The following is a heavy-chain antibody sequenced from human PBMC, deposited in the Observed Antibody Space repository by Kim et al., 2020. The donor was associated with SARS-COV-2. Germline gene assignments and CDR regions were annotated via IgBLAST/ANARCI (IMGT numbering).Heavy chain of an antibody. V-gene: IGHV7-4-1*02. Sequence: ASVKVSCKASGYTFTSYAMNWVRQAPGQGLEWMGWINTNTGNPTYAQGFTGRFVFSLDTSVSTAYLQISSLKAEDTAVYYCARDGGVVMGYCSSTSCPGAWFDPWGQGTLVTVSS. CDR2: INTNTGNP. CDR1: GYTFTSYA. CDR3: ARDGGVVMGYCSSTSCPGAWFDP. D-gene: IGHD2-2*01. J-gene: IGHJ5*02.